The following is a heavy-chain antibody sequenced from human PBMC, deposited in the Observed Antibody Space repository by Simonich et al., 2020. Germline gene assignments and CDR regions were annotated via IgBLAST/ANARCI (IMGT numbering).Heavy chain of an antibody. D-gene: IGHD1-7*01. CDR3: AKRSGVSITGTFDY. J-gene: IGHJ4*02. CDR2: MSGSGGST. CDR1: GFTFSSCA. Sequence: EVQLLESGGGLVQPGGSLRLSCAASGFTFSSCAMSGVRQAPGKGLEGVSAMSGSGGSTYYADSVKGRFTISRDNSKNTLYLQMNSLRAEDTAVYYCAKRSGVSITGTFDYWGQGTLVTVSS. V-gene: IGHV3-23*01.